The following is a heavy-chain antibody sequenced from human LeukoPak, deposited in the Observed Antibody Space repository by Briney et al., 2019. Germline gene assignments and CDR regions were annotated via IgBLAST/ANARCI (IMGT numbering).Heavy chain of an antibody. Sequence: ASVKVSCKASGYTFTGYYMHWVRQAPGQGLEWMGWMNPNSGNTGYAQKFQGRVTITRNTSISTAYMELSSLRSEDTAVYYCARGLGGGNYYYYYYMDVWGKGTTVTVSS. D-gene: IGHD4-23*01. CDR1: GYTFTGYY. V-gene: IGHV1-8*03. CDR3: ARGLGGGNYYYYYYMDV. CDR2: MNPNSGNT. J-gene: IGHJ6*03.